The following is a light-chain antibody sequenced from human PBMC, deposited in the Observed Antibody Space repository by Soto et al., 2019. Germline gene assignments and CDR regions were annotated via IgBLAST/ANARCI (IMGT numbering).Light chain of an antibody. V-gene: IGKV3-20*01. Sequence: EFVLTQSPGTLSLSQGERATLSCRASQSVGSNYLAWYQQKPGQAPRLLIYGASSRATGIADRFSGSGSGTDFTLTISRLEPEDFALYYCQQYGYSPITFGQGTRLEI. CDR3: QQYGYSPIT. J-gene: IGKJ5*01. CDR2: GAS. CDR1: QSVGSNY.